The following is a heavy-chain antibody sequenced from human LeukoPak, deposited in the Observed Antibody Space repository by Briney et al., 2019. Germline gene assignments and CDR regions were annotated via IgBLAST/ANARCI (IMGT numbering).Heavy chain of an antibody. V-gene: IGHV3-9*01. CDR2: ISWNSGSI. Sequence: TGGSLRLSCAASGFTFDDYAMHWVRQAPGKGLEWVSGISWNSGSIGYADSVKGRFTISRDNAKNSLYLQMNSLRAEDTALYYCAKAGGIAAAGRGVGWFDPWGQGALVTVSS. D-gene: IGHD6-13*01. J-gene: IGHJ5*02. CDR1: GFTFDDYA. CDR3: AKAGGIAAAGRGVGWFDP.